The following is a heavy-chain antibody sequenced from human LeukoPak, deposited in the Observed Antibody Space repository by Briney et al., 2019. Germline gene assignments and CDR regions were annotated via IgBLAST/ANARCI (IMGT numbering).Heavy chain of an antibody. CDR3: ARDAPANDVVTRFPHYYYYGMDV. V-gene: IGHV1-18*01. D-gene: IGHD1-1*01. CDR2: ISAYNGNT. J-gene: IGHJ6*02. Sequence: GASVKVSCKASGYTFTSYGISWVRQAPGQGLEWMGWISAYNGNTNYAQKLQGRVTMTTDTSTSTAYMELRSLRSDDTAVYYCARDAPANDVVTRFPHYYYYGMDVWGQGTTVTVSS. CDR1: GYTFTSYG.